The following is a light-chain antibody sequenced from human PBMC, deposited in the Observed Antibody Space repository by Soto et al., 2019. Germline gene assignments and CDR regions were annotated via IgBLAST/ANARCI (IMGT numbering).Light chain of an antibody. CDR3: QQYYSPLPT. Sequence: DIVLTQSPDSLALSLGERATINCKSSQSLFHNSNNKNCLAWYRQKPGQPPELLIYWASTREFGVPDRFSGSEFGADFTLTLSSLQAEDVAVYYCQQYYSPLPTFGQGTRREIK. CDR2: WAS. CDR1: QSLFHNSNNKNC. J-gene: IGKJ2*01. V-gene: IGKV4-1*01.